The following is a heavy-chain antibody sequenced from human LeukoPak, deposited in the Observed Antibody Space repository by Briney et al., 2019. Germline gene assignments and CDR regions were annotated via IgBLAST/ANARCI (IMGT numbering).Heavy chain of an antibody. CDR3: TKDPNGDYVGAFDN. D-gene: IGHD4-23*01. Sequence: PGGSLRLSCAASGFTVSSNYMSWVRQAPGKGLEWVSVIYSGGSTYHADSVKGRFTISRDNSKNTVYLQMNSLRAEDTAIYYCTKDPNGDYVGAFDNWGQGTMVTVAS. CDR2: IYSGGST. V-gene: IGHV3-53*01. J-gene: IGHJ3*02. CDR1: GFTVSSNY.